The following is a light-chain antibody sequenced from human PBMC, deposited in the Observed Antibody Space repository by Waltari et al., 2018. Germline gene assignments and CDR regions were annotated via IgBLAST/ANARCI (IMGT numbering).Light chain of an antibody. CDR1: QSVSRS. J-gene: IGKJ1*01. Sequence: EIVLTQSPGTLSLSPGEGATLSCRASQSVSRSLAWYQQKPGQAPRLLIYDASTRATGIPDRFSGSGCGTDFSLTISRLEPEDFAVYYCQKYVSLPATFGQGTTVEIK. CDR3: QKYVSLPAT. V-gene: IGKV3-20*01. CDR2: DAS.